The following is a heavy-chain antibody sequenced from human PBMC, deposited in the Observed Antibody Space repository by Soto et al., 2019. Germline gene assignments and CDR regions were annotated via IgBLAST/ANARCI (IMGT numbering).Heavy chain of an antibody. J-gene: IGHJ6*02. CDR2: ISAYNGNT. V-gene: IGHV1-18*01. D-gene: IGHD6-13*01. CDR3: ARDRLAAXXTXXXXYYGMDV. Sequence: QVQLVQSGAEVKKPGASVKVSCKASGYTFTSYGISWVRQAPGQGLEWMGWISAYNGNTNYAQKLQGRVTMTTDTSXXTXYXXLRSLRSDDTAVYYCARDRLAAXXTXXXXYYGMDVWGQGTTVTVSS. CDR1: GYTFTSYG.